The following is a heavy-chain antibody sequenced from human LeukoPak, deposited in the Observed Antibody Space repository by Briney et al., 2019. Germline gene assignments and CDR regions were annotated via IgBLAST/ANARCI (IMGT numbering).Heavy chain of an antibody. Sequence: PGRSLRLSCTASGLTFSTSGFNWARQPPGKGLEWVASIGPTGSDRYHADSIKGRFTIYRDNANNFLYLQMNSLRAEDTAVYYCATETNGRHYDYWGQGTLLTVSS. CDR1: GLTFSTSG. CDR3: ATETNGRHYDY. D-gene: IGHD1-14*01. CDR2: IGPTGSDR. V-gene: IGHV3-21*06. J-gene: IGHJ4*02.